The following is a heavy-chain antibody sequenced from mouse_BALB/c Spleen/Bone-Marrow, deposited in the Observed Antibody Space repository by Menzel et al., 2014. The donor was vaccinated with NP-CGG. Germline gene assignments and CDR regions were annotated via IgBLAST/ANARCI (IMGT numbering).Heavy chain of an antibody. Sequence: VQLKQSGGGLVQPGGSLRLSCATSGFTFTDYYMSWVRQPPGKALEWLGFIRNKANGYTTEYSASVKGRFTISRDNSQSILYLQMNTLRAEDSATYYCARDHGNYVRFAYWGQGTLVTVSA. CDR3: ARDHGNYVRFAY. CDR2: IRNKANGYTT. CDR1: GFTFTDYY. V-gene: IGHV7-3*02. D-gene: IGHD2-1*01. J-gene: IGHJ3*01.